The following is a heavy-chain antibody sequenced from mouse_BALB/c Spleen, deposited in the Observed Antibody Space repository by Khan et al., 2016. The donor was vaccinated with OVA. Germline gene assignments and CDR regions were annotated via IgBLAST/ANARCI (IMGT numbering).Heavy chain of an antibody. CDR2: ISGDSNTI. CDR3: ATSYFYGYYFDY. J-gene: IGHJ2*01. CDR1: GFTFSSYG. V-gene: IGHV5-17*02. Sequence: EVELVESGGGLVQPGGSRKLSCAASGFTFSSYGMHWVRQAPEKGLEWVAYISGDSNTIYYADTVKGRFTISRDNPKNTLFLQMTSLMSEDTARYYCATSYFYGYYFDYWGPGTTHTVSS. D-gene: IGHD1-1*01.